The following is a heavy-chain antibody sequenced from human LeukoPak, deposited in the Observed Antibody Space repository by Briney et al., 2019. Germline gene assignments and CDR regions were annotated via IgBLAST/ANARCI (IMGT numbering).Heavy chain of an antibody. CDR2: IGSDGST. CDR3: AKGKESSDWYNFDY. CDR1: GFTFSSYA. Sequence: GGSLRLSCAASGFTFSSYAMGWVRQPPGKGLEWVSAIGSDGSTYYADSVKGRFTISRDNSKNTLYLQVNSLRGEDTAVYYCAKGKESSDWYNFDYWGQGTLVTVSS. J-gene: IGHJ4*02. D-gene: IGHD6-19*01. V-gene: IGHV3-23*01.